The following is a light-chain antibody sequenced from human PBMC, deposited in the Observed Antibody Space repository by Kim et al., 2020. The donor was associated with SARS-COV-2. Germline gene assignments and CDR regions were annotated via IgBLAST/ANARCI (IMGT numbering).Light chain of an antibody. CDR2: WAS. J-gene: IGKJ4*01. CDR3: QQYYNAPLT. Sequence: DIVMTQSPDSLTVSLGERATLNCKSSQSLLYRSINKNYLAWYQQQPGQPPKLLIYWASTRESGVPDRFSGSGSRTDFTLTISSLQAEDVGVYYCQQYYNAPLTFGGGTKVEIK. V-gene: IGKV4-1*01. CDR1: QSLLYRSINKNY.